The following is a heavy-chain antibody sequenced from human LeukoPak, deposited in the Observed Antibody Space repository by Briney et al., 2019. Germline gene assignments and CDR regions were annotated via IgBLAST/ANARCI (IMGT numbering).Heavy chain of an antibody. J-gene: IGHJ5*02. CDR1: GYTFTSYG. Sequence: ASVKVSCKASGYTFTSYGINWVRQATGQGLEWMGWMNPNSGNTGYAQKFQGRVTMTRNTSISTAYMELSSLRSEDTAVYYCARVRPTRITIFGVVDPKYNWFDPWGQGTLVTVSS. D-gene: IGHD3-3*01. CDR2: MNPNSGNT. CDR3: ARVRPTRITIFGVVDPKYNWFDP. V-gene: IGHV1-8*02.